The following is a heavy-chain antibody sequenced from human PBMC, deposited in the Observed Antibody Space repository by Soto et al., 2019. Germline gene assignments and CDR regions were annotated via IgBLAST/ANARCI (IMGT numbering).Heavy chain of an antibody. D-gene: IGHD1-26*01. CDR3: ARDLSGATSFFDY. CDR1: GFTLSSYV. V-gene: IGHV3-33*01. CDR2: IWYDGSNK. J-gene: IGHJ4*02. Sequence: GGSLRISCAASGFTLSSYVMHCVRQAPGKGLEWVAVIWYDGSNKYYADSVKGRFTISRDNSKNTLYLQMNSLRAEDTAVYYCARDLSGATSFFDYWGQGT.